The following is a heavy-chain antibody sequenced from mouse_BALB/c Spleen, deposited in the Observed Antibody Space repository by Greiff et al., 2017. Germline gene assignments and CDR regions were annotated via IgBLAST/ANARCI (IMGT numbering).Heavy chain of an antibody. D-gene: IGHD2-3*01. CDR1: GFTFSSYT. J-gene: IGHJ3*01. CDR2: ISSGGSYT. CDR3: TRGDGYSFAY. V-gene: IGHV5-6-4*01. Sequence: VQLKESGGGLVKPGGSLKLSCAASGFTFSSYTMSWVRQTPEKRLEWVATISSGGSYTYYPDSVKGRFTISRDNAKNTLYLQMSSLKSEDTAMYYCTRGDGYSFAYWGQGTLVTVSA.